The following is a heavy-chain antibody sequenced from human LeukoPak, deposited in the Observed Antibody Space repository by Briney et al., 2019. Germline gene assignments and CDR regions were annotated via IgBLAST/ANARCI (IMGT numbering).Heavy chain of an antibody. CDR1: GYTFTSYY. CDR3: ARDLMKAFPHSYYYGMDV. Sequence: ASVKVSCKASGYTFTSYYMHWVRQAPGQGLEWMGIINPSGGSTSYVQKFQGRVTMTRDTSTSTVYMELSSLRSEDTAVYYCARDLMKAFPHSYYYGMDVWGQGTTVTVSS. D-gene: IGHD2-8*01. V-gene: IGHV1-46*01. CDR2: INPSGGST. J-gene: IGHJ6*02.